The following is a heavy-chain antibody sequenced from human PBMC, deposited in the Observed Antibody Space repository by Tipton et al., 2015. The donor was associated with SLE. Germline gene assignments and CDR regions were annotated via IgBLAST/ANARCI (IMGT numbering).Heavy chain of an antibody. CDR3: ARDSSTVTNGDY. D-gene: IGHD4-17*01. J-gene: IGHJ4*02. Sequence: QSGPEVKKPGASVKVSCKASGYTFTNYGLSWVRQAPGQGLEWMGWINGYNDNTNYAQKLQGRVTMTRDTSTSTAYMELRSLRSDDTAVYYCARDSSTVTNGDYWGQGTLVTVSS. CDR2: INGYNDNT. CDR1: GYTFTNYG. V-gene: IGHV1-18*01.